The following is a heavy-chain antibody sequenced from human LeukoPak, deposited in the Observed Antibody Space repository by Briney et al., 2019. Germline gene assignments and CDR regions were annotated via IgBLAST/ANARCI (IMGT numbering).Heavy chain of an antibody. J-gene: IGHJ3*02. Sequence: PSETLSLTCTVSGGSISRFYWRWIRLPPGKGLEGIGYIHYRGSTSYNPSLKSRVTISEDTSKNQFSLKLSSVTAADTAVYYCARNTGYDAFDIWGQGTMVTVSS. CDR3: ARNTGYDAFDI. CDR1: GGSISRFY. D-gene: IGHD1-14*01. CDR2: IHYRGST. V-gene: IGHV4-59*01.